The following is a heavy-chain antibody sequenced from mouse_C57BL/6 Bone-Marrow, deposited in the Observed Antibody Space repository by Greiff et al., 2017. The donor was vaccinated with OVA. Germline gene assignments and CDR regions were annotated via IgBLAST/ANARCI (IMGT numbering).Heavy chain of an antibody. CDR1: GYTFTNYW. V-gene: IGHV1-63*01. Sequence: VQLQESGAELVRPGTSVKMSCKASGYTFTNYWIGWAKQRPGHGLEWIGDIYPGGGYTNYNEKFKGKATLTADKSSSTAYMQFSSLTSEDSAIYYCARRESLYYGNSYAMDYWGQGTSVTVST. CDR2: IYPGGGYT. D-gene: IGHD2-1*01. J-gene: IGHJ4*01. CDR3: ARRESLYYGNSYAMDY.